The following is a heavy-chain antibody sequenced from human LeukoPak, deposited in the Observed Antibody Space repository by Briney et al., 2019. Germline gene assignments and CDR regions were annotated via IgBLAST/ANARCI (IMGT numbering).Heavy chain of an antibody. V-gene: IGHV3-20*04. D-gene: IGHD3-10*01. J-gene: IGHJ5*02. Sequence: PGGSLRLSCAASGFTYDDYGMSWVRQAPGKGLEWVSGINWNGGSTGYADSVKGRFTISRDNAKNSLYLQMNSLRAEDTALYYCARIPTIISGSFWFDPWGQGTLVTVSS. CDR2: INWNGGST. CDR1: GFTYDDYG. CDR3: ARIPTIISGSFWFDP.